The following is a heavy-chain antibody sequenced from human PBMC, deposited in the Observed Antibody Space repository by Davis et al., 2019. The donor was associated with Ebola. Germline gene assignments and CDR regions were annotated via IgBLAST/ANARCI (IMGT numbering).Heavy chain of an antibody. V-gene: IGHV4-34*01. CDR1: GGSFSGYY. D-gene: IGHD1-26*01. Sequence: MPSETLSLTCAVYGGSFSGYYWSWIRQPPGKGLEWIGEINHSGSTNYNPSLKSRVTISVDTSKNQLSLKLSSVTAADTAVYYCARVVGAADYWGQGTLVTVSS. CDR2: INHSGST. CDR3: ARVVGAADY. J-gene: IGHJ4*02.